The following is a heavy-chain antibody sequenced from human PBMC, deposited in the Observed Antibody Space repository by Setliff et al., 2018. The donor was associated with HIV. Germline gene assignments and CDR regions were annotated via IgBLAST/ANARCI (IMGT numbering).Heavy chain of an antibody. Sequence: PSETLSLTCSVSGDSISSGSYYWSWIRLPAGKGLEWIGQIHTTGSTNYNPSLKGRVTISVDTSKNQFSLRLTSVTAADTAVYYCARELLGSNGVFDHWGQGTLVTVSS. J-gene: IGHJ4*02. CDR1: GDSISSGSYY. D-gene: IGHD2-8*01. CDR2: IHTTGST. CDR3: ARELLGSNGVFDH. V-gene: IGHV4-61*09.